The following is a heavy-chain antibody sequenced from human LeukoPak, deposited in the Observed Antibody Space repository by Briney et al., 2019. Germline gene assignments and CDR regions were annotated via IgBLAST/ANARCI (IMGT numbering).Heavy chain of an antibody. CDR3: ATVRVGATPRSEYYFDY. CDR2: FDPEDGET. V-gene: IGHV1-24*01. CDR1: GYTLTELS. J-gene: IGHJ4*02. D-gene: IGHD1-26*01. Sequence: GASVKVSCKVSGYTLTELSMHWVRQAPGKGLEWMGGFDPEDGETIYAQKFEGRVTMTEDTSTDTAYMELGSLRSEDTAVYYCATVRVGATPRSEYYFDYWGQGTLVTVSS.